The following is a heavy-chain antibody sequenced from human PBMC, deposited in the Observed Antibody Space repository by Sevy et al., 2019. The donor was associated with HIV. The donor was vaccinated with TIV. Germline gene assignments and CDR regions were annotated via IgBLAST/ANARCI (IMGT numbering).Heavy chain of an antibody. CDR3: GEEGGGGGGDH. CDR2: IQYDGSNK. Sequence: GGSLRLSCAASGFSFSSYGMHWVRQAPGKGLEWMSYIQYDGSNKDYADSVKGRFTISRDNSKNTLYLQMNSLRVEDQAFFYWGEEGGGGGGDHWGQGTLVTVSS. D-gene: IGHD3-16*01. J-gene: IGHJ4*02. CDR1: GFSFSSYG. V-gene: IGHV3-30*02.